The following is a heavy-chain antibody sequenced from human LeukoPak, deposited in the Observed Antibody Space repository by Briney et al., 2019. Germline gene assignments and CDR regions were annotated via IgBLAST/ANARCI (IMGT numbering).Heavy chain of an antibody. CDR1: GFTFSTYW. V-gene: IGHV3-7*04. D-gene: IGHD6-19*01. J-gene: IGHJ4*02. CDR3: ARGLYSGGWYPDYFDF. Sequence: GGFLRLSCADSGFTFSTYWMTWVRQAPGKGLEWLANIKEDGSDTYYVDSVKGRFTISRDNAENSLYLQMNSLRAEDTAIYYCARGLYSGGWYPDYFDFWGQGILVTVSS. CDR2: IKEDGSDT.